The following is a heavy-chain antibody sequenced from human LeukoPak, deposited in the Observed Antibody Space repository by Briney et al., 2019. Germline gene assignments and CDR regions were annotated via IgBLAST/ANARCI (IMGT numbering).Heavy chain of an antibody. CDR3: ARVSLYSGSSGVDY. CDR1: GYSFTSYG. Sequence: ASVKVSCKASGYSFTSYGISWVRQAPGQGLEWMGWISAYNGNTNYAQKLQGRVTMTTDTSTSTAYMELRSLRSDDKAVYYCARVSLYSGSSGVDYWGQGTLVTVSS. J-gene: IGHJ4*02. D-gene: IGHD1-26*01. V-gene: IGHV1-18*01. CDR2: ISAYNGNT.